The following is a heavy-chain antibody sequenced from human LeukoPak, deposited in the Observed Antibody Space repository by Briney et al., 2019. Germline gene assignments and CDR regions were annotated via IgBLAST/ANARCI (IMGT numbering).Heavy chain of an antibody. Sequence: ASVKVSCKASGGTFSSYAISWVRQAPGQGLEWMGRIIPILGIANYAQKFQGGVTITADKSTSTAYMELSSLRSEDTAVYYCARAPIYYYDSSGYYGHWGQGTLVTVSS. V-gene: IGHV1-69*04. J-gene: IGHJ4*02. CDR3: ARAPIYYYDSSGYYGH. D-gene: IGHD3-22*01. CDR2: IIPILGIA. CDR1: GGTFSSYA.